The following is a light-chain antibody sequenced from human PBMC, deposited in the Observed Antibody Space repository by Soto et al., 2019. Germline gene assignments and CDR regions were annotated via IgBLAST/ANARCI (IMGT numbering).Light chain of an antibody. CDR1: QTLSRN. Sequence: EMVMTQSPATLSVSPGEIATLSCRASQTLSRNFAGYQQQPGQAPRLLIFYASTRATGSPARFSGSGSGTDFTLTISSLQSEDFAVYYFQPYDKWPHTFGQGTQLAI. V-gene: IGKV3-15*01. J-gene: IGKJ2*01. CDR2: YAS. CDR3: QPYDKWPHT.